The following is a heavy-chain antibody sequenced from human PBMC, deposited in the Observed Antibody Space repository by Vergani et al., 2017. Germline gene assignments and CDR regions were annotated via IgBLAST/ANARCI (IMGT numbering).Heavy chain of an antibody. V-gene: IGHV3-9*01. CDR1: GFTFDDYA. Sequence: EVQLVESGGGLVQPGRSLILSCAASGFTFDDYAMHWVRQASGKGLEWVSGISWNSGSIGYADSVKGRFTISRDNAKNSLYLQMNSLRAEDTALYYCAKDKIPYYYDSSGYNMGLDYWGQGTLVTVSS. CDR2: ISWNSGSI. D-gene: IGHD3-22*01. J-gene: IGHJ4*02. CDR3: AKDKIPYYYDSSGYNMGLDY.